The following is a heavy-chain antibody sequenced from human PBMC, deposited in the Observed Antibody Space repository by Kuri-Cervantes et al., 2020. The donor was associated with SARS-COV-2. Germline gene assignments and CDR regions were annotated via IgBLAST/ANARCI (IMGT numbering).Heavy chain of an antibody. CDR2: ISSGSSYI. D-gene: IGHD3-10*01. CDR3: ASTQGVTLLDYYYYYMDV. V-gene: IGHV3-21*01. Sequence: LSLTCAASGFTFSSYSMYCVRQAPGKALEWVSSISSGSSYIYYADSVKGRFTISRDNAKNSLYLQMNSLRAEDTAVYYCASTQGVTLLDYYYYYMDVWGKGTTVTVSS. CDR1: GFTFSSYS. J-gene: IGHJ6*03.